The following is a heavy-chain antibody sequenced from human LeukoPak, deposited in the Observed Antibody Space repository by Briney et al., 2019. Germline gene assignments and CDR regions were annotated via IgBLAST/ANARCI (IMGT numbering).Heavy chain of an antibody. D-gene: IGHD1-20*01. CDR3: ARRRYNWNAIDY. V-gene: IGHV3-11*01. CDR2: ISSSGSTI. J-gene: IGHJ4*02. Sequence: AGGSLRPSCAASGFTFSDFYMSWIRQAPGKGLEWVSYISSSGSTIYYADSVKGRFTISRDNAKNSLYLQMNSLRAEDTAVYYCARRRYNWNAIDYWGQGTLVTVSS. CDR1: GFTFSDFY.